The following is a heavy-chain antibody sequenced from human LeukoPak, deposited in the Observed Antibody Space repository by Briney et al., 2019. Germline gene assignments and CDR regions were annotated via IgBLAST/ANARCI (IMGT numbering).Heavy chain of an antibody. J-gene: IGHJ6*02. V-gene: IGHV3-48*03. CDR3: ARDQLVLVSPGMDV. D-gene: IGHD6-13*01. Sequence: SVKGRFTISRDNAKNSLYLQMNSLRVEDTAVYYCARDQLVLVSPGMDVWGQGTTVTVS.